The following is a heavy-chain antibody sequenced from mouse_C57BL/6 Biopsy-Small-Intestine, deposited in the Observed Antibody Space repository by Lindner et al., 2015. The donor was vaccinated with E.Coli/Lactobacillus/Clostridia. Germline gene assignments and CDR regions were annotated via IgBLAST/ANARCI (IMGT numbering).Heavy chain of an antibody. CDR1: GYTFTSYT. CDR2: INPSSGYT. CDR3: ARRKDYDYDWYFDV. D-gene: IGHD2-4*01. V-gene: IGHV1-4*01. Sequence: VQLQESGAELARPGASVKMSCKASGYTFTSYTMHWVEQRPGQGLEWIGYINPSSGYTKYNQKFKDRATLTADKSSSTAYMQLSSLTSEDSAVYYCARRKDYDYDWYFDVWGTGTTVTVSS. J-gene: IGHJ1*03.